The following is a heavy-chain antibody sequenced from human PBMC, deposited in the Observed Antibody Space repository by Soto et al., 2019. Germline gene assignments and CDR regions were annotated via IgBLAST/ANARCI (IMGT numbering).Heavy chain of an antibody. V-gene: IGHV1-8*01. J-gene: IGHJ3*02. CDR2: MNPNSGNT. CDR1: GYTFTSYD. Sequence: ASVKVSCEASGYTFTSYDINWVRQATGQGLEWMGWMNPNSGNTGYAQKFQGRVTMTRNTSISTAYMELSSLRSEDTAVYYCAGLGYGSGSYYAFDIWGQGTMVTVSS. CDR3: AGLGYGSGSYYAFDI. D-gene: IGHD3-10*01.